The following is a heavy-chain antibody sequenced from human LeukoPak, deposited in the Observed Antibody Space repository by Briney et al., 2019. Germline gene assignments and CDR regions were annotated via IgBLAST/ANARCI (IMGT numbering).Heavy chain of an antibody. J-gene: IGHJ4*02. Sequence: SVKVSCKASGGTFSSYAISWVRQAPGQGLEWMGGIIPIFGTANYAQKFQGRVTITADKSTSTAYMELSSLRSEDTAVYYCARDRGEWELYGFDYWGQGTLVTVSS. CDR3: ARDRGEWELYGFDY. V-gene: IGHV1-69*06. CDR1: GGTFSSYA. D-gene: IGHD1-26*01. CDR2: IIPIFGTA.